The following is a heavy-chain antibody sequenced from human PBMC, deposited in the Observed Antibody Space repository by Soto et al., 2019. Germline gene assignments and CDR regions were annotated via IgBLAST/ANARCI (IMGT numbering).Heavy chain of an antibody. J-gene: IGHJ4*02. CDR2: ISSSSSYI. V-gene: IGHV3-21*01. D-gene: IGHD3-3*01. CDR1: GFTFSSYS. Sequence: EVQLVESGGGLVKPGGSLRLSCAASGFTFSSYSMNWVRQAPGKGLEWVSSISSSSSYIYYADSVKGRFTISGDNAKNSLYQQMNSLRAEVTAVYYCAREGKVTIFGVVPEDYWGQGTLVTVSS. CDR3: AREGKVTIFGVVPEDY.